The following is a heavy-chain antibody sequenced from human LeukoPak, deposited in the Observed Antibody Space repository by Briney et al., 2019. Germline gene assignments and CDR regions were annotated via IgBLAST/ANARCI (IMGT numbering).Heavy chain of an antibody. J-gene: IGHJ4*02. Sequence: GGSLRLSCAASGFTFSGYWMTWVRQAPGKGLEWVATIKQDGSEKTYVDSVEGRFTSSRDNAKSSLFLQMDSLRAEDTAVYYCARFGMDAAIDYWGQGTLVTVSS. CDR1: GFTFSGYW. D-gene: IGHD2-15*01. CDR3: ARFGMDAAIDY. V-gene: IGHV3-7*01. CDR2: IKQDGSEK.